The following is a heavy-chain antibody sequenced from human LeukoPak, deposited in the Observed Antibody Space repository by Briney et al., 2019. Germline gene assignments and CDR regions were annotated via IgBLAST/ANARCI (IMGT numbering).Heavy chain of an antibody. CDR1: GGSISSSSYY. CDR2: IYYSGST. D-gene: IGHD2-8*01. CDR3: ARVPRLGYCTNGVCYFGLGAFDI. Sequence: SETLSLTCTVSGGSISSSSYYWGWIRQPPGKGLEWIGSIYYSGSTCYNPSLKSRVTISVDTSKNQFSLKLSSVTAADTAVYYCARVPRLGYCTNGVCYFGLGAFDIWGQGTMVTVSS. J-gene: IGHJ3*02. V-gene: IGHV4-39*07.